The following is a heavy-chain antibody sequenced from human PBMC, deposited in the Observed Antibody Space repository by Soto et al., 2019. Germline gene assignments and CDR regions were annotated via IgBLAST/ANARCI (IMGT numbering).Heavy chain of an antibody. J-gene: IGHJ4*02. CDR3: ATKPLRYFDWLPIDY. D-gene: IGHD3-9*01. Sequence: QVQLVQSGAEVKKPGASVKVSCKASGYTFTSYAMHWVRQAPGQRLEWMGWINAGNGNTKYSQKFQGRVTITRDTSASTAYMELSSLRSEDTAVYYCATKPLRYFDWLPIDYWGQGTLVTVSS. CDR2: INAGNGNT. V-gene: IGHV1-3*01. CDR1: GYTFTSYA.